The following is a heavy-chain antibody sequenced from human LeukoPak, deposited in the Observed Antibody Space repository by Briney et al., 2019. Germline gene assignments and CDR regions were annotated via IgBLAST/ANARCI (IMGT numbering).Heavy chain of an antibody. J-gene: IGHJ4*02. CDR1: GGSISGYY. CDR2: IYYSGST. CDR3: ARRPPAVGALDY. Sequence: SETLSLTCTVSGGSISGYYWSWIRQPPGKGLEWIGYIYYSGSTNYNPSLKSRVTISVDTSKNQFSLKLSSVTAADTAVYYCARRPPAVGALDYWGQGTLVTVSS. V-gene: IGHV4-59*01. D-gene: IGHD1-26*01.